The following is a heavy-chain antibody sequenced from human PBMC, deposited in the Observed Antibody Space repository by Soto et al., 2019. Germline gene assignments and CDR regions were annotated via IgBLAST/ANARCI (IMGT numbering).Heavy chain of an antibody. D-gene: IGHD2-15*01. CDR2: INPSGDST. Sequence: AASVKVSCKASGYTFTRYYMHWVRQAPGQGLEWMGIINPSGDSTNYAQKFQGRVTMTRDTSTSTVYMELSSLRSEDTAVYYCAGIRVTATDYYYMDVWGKGITVTVSS. CDR1: GYTFTRYY. CDR3: AGIRVTATDYYYMDV. J-gene: IGHJ6*03. V-gene: IGHV1-46*01.